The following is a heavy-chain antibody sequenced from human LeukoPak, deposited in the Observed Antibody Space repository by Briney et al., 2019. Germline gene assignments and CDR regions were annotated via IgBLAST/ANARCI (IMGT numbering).Heavy chain of an antibody. Sequence: PSETLSLTCTVSGGSISSGDYYLSWIRQPPGKGLEWIGYIYYSGNTFHYNPSLKSRFNISVDTSKNQFSLRLSSVTAVDTAVYYCASTNCSSAGCYGANWFDPWGQGTLVTVSS. D-gene: IGHD2-2*01. CDR1: GGSISSGDYY. CDR2: IYYSGNT. J-gene: IGHJ5*02. CDR3: ASTNCSSAGCYGANWFDP. V-gene: IGHV4-30-4*08.